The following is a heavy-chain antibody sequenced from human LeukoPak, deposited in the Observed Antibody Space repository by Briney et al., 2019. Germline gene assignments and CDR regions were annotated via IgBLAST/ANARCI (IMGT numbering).Heavy chain of an antibody. V-gene: IGHV3-7*03. CDR1: GLTSGSYW. Sequence: GGSLRPSCAASGLTSGSYWMSWVRHTPGKGLEWVANIKHDGSERNYMESVKGRFTISRDNGKNSLHLQMNNLRAEDTAVYYCAAGSGWSSEYWGQGTLVTVSS. CDR3: AAGSGWSSEY. D-gene: IGHD6-19*01. J-gene: IGHJ4*02. CDR2: IKHDGSER.